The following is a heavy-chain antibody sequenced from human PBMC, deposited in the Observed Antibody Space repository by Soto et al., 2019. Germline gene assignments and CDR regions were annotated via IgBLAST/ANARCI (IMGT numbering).Heavy chain of an antibody. CDR1: GGSISSGGYY. CDR2: IYYRGTT. J-gene: IGHJ5*02. V-gene: IGHV4-31*03. CDR3: ARSVFP. Sequence: SETLSLTCTVSGGSISSGGYYWSWIRQPPGKGLEWIGYIYYRGTTFYNPSLKSRLFMSVDTSKNQFSLRLSSVTAADTAVYYCARSVFPWGRGTLVTVPQ.